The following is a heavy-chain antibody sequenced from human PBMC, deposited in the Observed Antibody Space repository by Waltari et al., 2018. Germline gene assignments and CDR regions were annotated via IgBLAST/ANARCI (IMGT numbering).Heavy chain of an antibody. CDR3: ARGVFRAGYSSGWYSGDY. CDR1: GYTFTGYY. J-gene: IGHJ4*02. Sequence: QVQLVQSGAEVKKPGASVKVSCKASGYTFTGYYMHWVRQAPGQGLEWMGWINPNSGGTNDAQKCQGRVTMTRDTSISTAYMELSRLRSDDTAVYYCARGVFRAGYSSGWYSGDYWGQGTLVTVSS. CDR2: INPNSGGT. D-gene: IGHD6-19*01. V-gene: IGHV1-2*02.